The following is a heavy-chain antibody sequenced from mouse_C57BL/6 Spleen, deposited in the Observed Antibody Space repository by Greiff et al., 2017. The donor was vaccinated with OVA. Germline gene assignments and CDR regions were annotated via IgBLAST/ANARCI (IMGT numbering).Heavy chain of an antibody. J-gene: IGHJ2*01. CDR1: GFTFSSYA. V-gene: IGHV5-9-1*02. Sequence: DVHLVESGEGLVKPGGSLKLSCAASGFTFSSYAMSWVRQTPEKRLEWVAYISSGGDYIYYADTVKGRFTISRDNARNTLYLQMSSMKSEDTAMYYCTRDEGDYWGQGTTLTVSS. CDR3: TRDEGDY. CDR2: ISSGGDYI.